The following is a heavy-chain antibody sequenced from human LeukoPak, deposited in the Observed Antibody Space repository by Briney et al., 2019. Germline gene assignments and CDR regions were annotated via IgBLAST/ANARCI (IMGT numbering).Heavy chain of an antibody. Sequence: ASVKVSCKASGGTFSSYAISWVRQAPGQGLEWMGWISAYNGNTNYAQKLQGRVTMTTDASTSTAYMELRSLRSDDTAVYYCARVRDYGGNWQFDYWGQGTLVTVSS. CDR1: GGTFSSYA. CDR2: ISAYNGNT. D-gene: IGHD4-23*01. V-gene: IGHV1-18*01. CDR3: ARVRDYGGNWQFDY. J-gene: IGHJ4*02.